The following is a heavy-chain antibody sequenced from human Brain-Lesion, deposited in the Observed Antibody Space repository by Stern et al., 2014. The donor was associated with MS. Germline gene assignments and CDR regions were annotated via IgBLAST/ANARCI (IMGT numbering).Heavy chain of an antibody. CDR2: ITSDSGTI. CDR3: ATLDFVRPAAGRGWFDP. V-gene: IGHV3-9*01. CDR1: GFIFDDYA. Sequence: VESGGGLVQPGRSLRLSCAASGFIFDDYAIHWVRQAPGKGLEWVSGITSDSGTIVYADSVKGRFTISRDNAKNSLYLQMNSLRVEDTAFYYCATLDFVRPAAGRGWFDPWGQGTLVTVSS. J-gene: IGHJ5*02. D-gene: IGHD3-3*01.